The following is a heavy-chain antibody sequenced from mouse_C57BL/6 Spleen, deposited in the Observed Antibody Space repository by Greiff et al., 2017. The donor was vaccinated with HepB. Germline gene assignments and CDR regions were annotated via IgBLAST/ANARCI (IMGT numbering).Heavy chain of an antibody. Sequence: VHVKQSGPELVKPGASVKMSCKASGYTFTDYYMHWVKQKPGKGLEWIGEIYPGSGNTYYNEKFKGKATLTADTSSSTAYMQLSSLTSEDSAVYFCARVTLGGLMDYWGQGTSVTVSS. CDR3: RVTLGGLMDY. J-gene: IGHJ4*01. V-gene: IGHV1-83*01. CDR1: YTFTDYYM. D-gene: IGHD4-1*01. CDR2: YPGSGNTY.